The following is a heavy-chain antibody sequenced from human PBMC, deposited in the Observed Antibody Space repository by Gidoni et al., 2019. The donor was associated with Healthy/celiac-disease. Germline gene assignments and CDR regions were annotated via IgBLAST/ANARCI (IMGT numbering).Heavy chain of an antibody. CDR2: ISYDGSNK. V-gene: IGHV3-30*18. J-gene: IGHJ4*02. CDR3: AKFEVGATAGYFDY. CDR1: GFTFSSYG. D-gene: IGHD1-26*01. Sequence: QVQLVESGGGVVQPRRSLRLSCAASGFTFSSYGMHWVRQAPGKGLEWVAVISYDGSNKYYADSVKGRFTISRDNSKNTLYLQMNSLRAEDTAVYYCAKFEVGATAGYFDYWGQGTLVTVSS.